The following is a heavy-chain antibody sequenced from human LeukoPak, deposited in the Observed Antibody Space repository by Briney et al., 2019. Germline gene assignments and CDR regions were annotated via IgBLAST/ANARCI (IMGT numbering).Heavy chain of an antibody. Sequence: VSVKVSCKASGYTFTGYYMHWVRQAPGQGLEWMGWINPNSGGTNYAQKFQGRVTMTRDTSISTAYMELSRLRSDDTAVYYCARDAQRGYDFWSGYLRYFDYWGQGTLVTVSS. CDR1: GYTFTGYY. D-gene: IGHD3-3*01. CDR2: INPNSGGT. J-gene: IGHJ4*02. V-gene: IGHV1-2*02. CDR3: ARDAQRGYDFWSGYLRYFDY.